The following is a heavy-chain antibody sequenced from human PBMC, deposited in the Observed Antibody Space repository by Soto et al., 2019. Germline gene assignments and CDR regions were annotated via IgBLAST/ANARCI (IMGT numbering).Heavy chain of an antibody. D-gene: IGHD3-10*01. CDR2: INTGYGNT. CDR3: ARDRYYGSGTYNYFDH. CDR1: RYTFTYYA. J-gene: IGHJ4*02. V-gene: IGHV1-3*04. Sequence: ASVKVSCKGSRYTFTYYAIHWVRQAPGQRLEWMGWINTGYGNTKYSQNFQGRVTIARDTSASTAYMELSSLRSEDTAVYYCARDRYYGSGTYNYFDHWGQGTRVTVPS.